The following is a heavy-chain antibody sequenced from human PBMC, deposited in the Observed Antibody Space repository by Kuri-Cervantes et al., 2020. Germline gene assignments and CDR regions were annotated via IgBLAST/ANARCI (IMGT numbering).Heavy chain of an antibody. D-gene: IGHD4-17*01. Sequence: GESLKISCAASGFTFSTYEMNWVRQAPGKGLEWVSRINIDGSSTNYADSVKGRFTISRDNSKNTLYLQMNSLRAEDTAVYYCANWGDDYGDYFDYWGQGTLVTVSS. J-gene: IGHJ4*02. CDR3: ANWGDDYGDYFDY. CDR1: GFTFSTYE. CDR2: INIDGSST. V-gene: IGHV3-74*01.